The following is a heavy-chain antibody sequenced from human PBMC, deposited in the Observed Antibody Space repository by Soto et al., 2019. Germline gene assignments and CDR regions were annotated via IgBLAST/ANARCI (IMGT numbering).Heavy chain of an antibody. D-gene: IGHD2-8*01. V-gene: IGHV3-74*01. J-gene: IGHJ5*02. CDR2: INSDGSST. CDR1: GFTLSSYW. Sequence: EVQLVESGGGLVQPGGSLRLSCAASGFTLSSYWMHWVRQAPGKGLVWGSRINSDGSSTNYADSVKGRFTISRDNAKNTLYLQMDSLRDEDTAVYYCARANWAVAVTNGDNWFHPWVQGTLVTVSS. CDR3: ARANWAVAVTNGDNWFHP.